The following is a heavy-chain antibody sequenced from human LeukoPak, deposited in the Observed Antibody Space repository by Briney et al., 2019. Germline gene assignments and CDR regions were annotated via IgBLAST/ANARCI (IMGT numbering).Heavy chain of an antibody. CDR1: GFTFSSYA. Sequence: GGSLRLSCAASGFTFSSYAMHWVRQTPGKGLEWVAVISYDGSNKYYADSVKGRFTISRDNSKNTLYLQMNSLRAEDTAVYYCARATALVDYWGQGTLVTVSS. J-gene: IGHJ4*02. V-gene: IGHV3-30*04. D-gene: IGHD5-18*01. CDR2: ISYDGSNK. CDR3: ARATALVDY.